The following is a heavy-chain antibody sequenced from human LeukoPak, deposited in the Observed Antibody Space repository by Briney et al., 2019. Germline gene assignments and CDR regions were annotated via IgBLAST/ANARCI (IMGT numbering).Heavy chain of an antibody. Sequence: PGGSLRLSCAASGFSFSDAWMNWVRQAPGKGLEWVGHIRSKADGGTPDYIAPVKGRFTISRDDSRDTLYLQMHSLKTEDTAVYYCTSHDRDGYNSELGDYWGQGTLVTVSS. V-gene: IGHV3-15*07. CDR2: IRSKADGGTP. CDR3: TSHDRDGYNSELGDY. CDR1: GFSFSDAW. J-gene: IGHJ4*02. D-gene: IGHD5-24*01.